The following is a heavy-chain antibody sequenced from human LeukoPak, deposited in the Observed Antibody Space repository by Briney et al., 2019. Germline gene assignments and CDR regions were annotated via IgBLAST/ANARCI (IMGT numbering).Heavy chain of an antibody. D-gene: IGHD5-12*01. Sequence: GGSLRLSCAAPGFTFSSSWMSWVRQAPGKGLEWVTNIKPDGSEKYYVDSVKGRFTISRDNAKKSLYLQMNSLRAEDTALYYCARAPETVAIDYWGQGTLVTVSS. CDR1: GFTFSSSW. CDR2: IKPDGSEK. V-gene: IGHV3-7*01. CDR3: ARAPETVAIDY. J-gene: IGHJ4*02.